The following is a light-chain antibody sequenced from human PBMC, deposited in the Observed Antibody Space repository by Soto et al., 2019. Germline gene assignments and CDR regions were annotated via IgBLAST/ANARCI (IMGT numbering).Light chain of an antibody. Sequence: QSALTQPASVSGSPGQSITISCIGTSSDVGGYNYVSWYQQHPGKAPKLMIYEVSNRPSGVSNRFSGSKSGNTASLTISGLQAEDEADYYCSSYTSSSTLVFGGGTMLTVL. V-gene: IGLV2-14*01. J-gene: IGLJ2*01. CDR3: SSYTSSSTLV. CDR1: SSDVGGYNY. CDR2: EVS.